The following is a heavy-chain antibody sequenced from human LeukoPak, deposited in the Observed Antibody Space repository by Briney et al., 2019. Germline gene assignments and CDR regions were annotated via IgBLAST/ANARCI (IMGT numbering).Heavy chain of an antibody. J-gene: IGHJ4*02. V-gene: IGHV1-2*06. CDR1: VYTFTGYY. D-gene: IGHD3-9*01. Sequence: ASVKVSCKASVYTFTGYYMHWGRQAPGQGLEWMGRINPNSGGTNYAQKFQGRVTMTRDTSISTAYMELSRLRSDDTAVYYCARMTGDILTTRRSPDDYWGQGTLVTVSS. CDR2: INPNSGGT. CDR3: ARMTGDILTTRRSPDDY.